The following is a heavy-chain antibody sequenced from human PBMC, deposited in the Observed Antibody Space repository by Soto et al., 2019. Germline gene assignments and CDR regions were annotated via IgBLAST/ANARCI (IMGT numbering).Heavy chain of an antibody. D-gene: IGHD4-4*01. CDR1: GFTFSSYS. Sequence: EVQLVESGGGLVKPGGSLRLSCAASGFTFSSYSMNWVRQAPGKGLEWVSSISSSSSYIYYADSVKGRFTISRDNAKNSLYLQMNSLRAEDTAVYYCARKHDSHYVPFDYWGQGTMVTVSS. CDR2: ISSSSSYI. CDR3: ARKHDSHYVPFDY. V-gene: IGHV3-21*01. J-gene: IGHJ4*02.